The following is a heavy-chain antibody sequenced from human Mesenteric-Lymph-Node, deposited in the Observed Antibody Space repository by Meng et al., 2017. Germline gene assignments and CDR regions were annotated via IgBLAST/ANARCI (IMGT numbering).Heavy chain of an antibody. Sequence: GSLRLSCTVSGYSISRGYYWGWIRQPPGKGLEWIGSIYHSGSTYYNQSLKSRVTISVDTSKNQFSLKLSSVTAADTAVYYCARGSSSSSSYSPFDYWGQGTLVTVSS. V-gene: IGHV4-38-2*02. CDR3: ARGSSSSSSYSPFDY. CDR2: IYHSGST. D-gene: IGHD6-13*01. J-gene: IGHJ4*02. CDR1: GYSISRGYY.